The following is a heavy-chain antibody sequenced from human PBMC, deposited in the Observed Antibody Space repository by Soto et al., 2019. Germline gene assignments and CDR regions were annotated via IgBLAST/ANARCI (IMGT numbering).Heavy chain of an antibody. CDR1: GGSVSSETHF. J-gene: IGHJ4*02. CDR3: AREDMSGTYYFDS. Sequence: PSETLSLTCAVFGGSVSSETHFWSWIRQPPGKGLEWIGYIYHSGITNSNPSLKGRLTISVDKPTNHFSLSLASVTAADTAIYYCAREDMSGTYYFDSWGQGTRVTVSS. V-gene: IGHV4-61*03. D-gene: IGHD1-26*01. CDR2: IYHSGIT.